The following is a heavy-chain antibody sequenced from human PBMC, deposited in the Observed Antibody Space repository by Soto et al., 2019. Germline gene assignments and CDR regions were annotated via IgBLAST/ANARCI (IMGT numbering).Heavy chain of an antibody. CDR3: ASSPTAAGINFFDY. V-gene: IGHV1-69*13. D-gene: IGHD6-13*01. J-gene: IGHJ4*02. Sequence: GASVKVSCKTSGYTFTNYYIHWVRQAPGQGLEWMGGIIPIFGTANYAQKFQGRVTITADESTSTAYMELSSLRSEDTAVYYCASSPTAAGINFFDYWGQGTLVTVSS. CDR2: IIPIFGTA. CDR1: GYTFTNYY.